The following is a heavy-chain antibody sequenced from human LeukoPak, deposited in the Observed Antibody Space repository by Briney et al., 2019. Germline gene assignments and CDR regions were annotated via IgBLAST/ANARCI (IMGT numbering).Heavy chain of an antibody. CDR1: GYTFTDYF. D-gene: IGHD5-12*01. CDR2: ISPDSGGT. V-gene: IGHV1-2*02. Sequence: ASVKVSCKASGYTFTDYFMHWVRQAPGQGLEWMGWISPDSGGTNYAQALQGRFTLTRDKSISTAYMELNSLRSDDTAVYYCARVHGAGGWTLALDPWGQGTLVTVSS. CDR3: ARVHGAGGWTLALDP. J-gene: IGHJ5*02.